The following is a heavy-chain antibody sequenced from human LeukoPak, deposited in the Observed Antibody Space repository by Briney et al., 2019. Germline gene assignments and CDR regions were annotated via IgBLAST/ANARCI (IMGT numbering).Heavy chain of an antibody. CDR3: AKDAPGSNYFKKRFDY. J-gene: IGHJ4*02. Sequence: GRSLRLSCVGSGFTFSNYAIHWVRQAPGKGLEWVAFISYDGSRKSYADSVKGRFTISRDNSKNTLYLQMNSLRAEDTAVYYCAKDAPGSNYFKKRFDYWGQGTLVTVSS. CDR1: GFTFSNYA. CDR2: ISYDGSRK. D-gene: IGHD5-24*01. V-gene: IGHV3-30*18.